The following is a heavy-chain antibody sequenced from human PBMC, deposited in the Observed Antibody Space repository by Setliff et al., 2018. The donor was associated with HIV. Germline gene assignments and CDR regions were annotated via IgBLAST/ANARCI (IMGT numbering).Heavy chain of an antibody. CDR1: KSSFRDFY. J-gene: IGHJ4*02. CDR2: VDPEDSET. V-gene: IGHV1-69-2*01. Sequence: ASVKVSCKVYKSSFRDFYFRWVRQAPGGGLEWMGRVDPEDSETLYPEKFQDRVTISADTSTATDYKELSGLRSEDTAVYYCSRGRVNYFDYWGLGTLVTVSS. CDR3: SRGRVNYFDY.